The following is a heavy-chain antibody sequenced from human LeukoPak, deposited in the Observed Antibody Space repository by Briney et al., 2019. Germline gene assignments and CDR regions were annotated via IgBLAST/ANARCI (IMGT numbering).Heavy chain of an antibody. V-gene: IGHV3-48*04. CDR3: ARVGWSGSLTYYYYYYMDV. Sequence: GGSLRLSCAASGFTFSTYSMKWVRQAPGKGLEWVSYISSSSSTIYYADSVRGRFTISRDNAKNSLYLQMNSLRAEDTAVYYCARVGWSGSLTYYYYYYMDVWGKGTTVTVSS. D-gene: IGHD3-3*01. CDR1: GFTFSTYS. CDR2: ISSSSSTI. J-gene: IGHJ6*03.